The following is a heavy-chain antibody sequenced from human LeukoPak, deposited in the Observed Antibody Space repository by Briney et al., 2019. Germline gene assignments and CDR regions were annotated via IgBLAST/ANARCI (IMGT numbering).Heavy chain of an antibody. V-gene: IGHV3-33*01. J-gene: IGHJ4*02. D-gene: IGHD6-19*01. CDR1: GFTFRSYG. CDR2: IWWDGSKK. Sequence: GGSPRLSCAASGFTFRSYGMHSVPQVPGKGLEWVAVIWWDGSKKYYADSVKGRFTISRDNSKNTLYLQMNSLRAEDTAVYYCARDKYSSGWFYFDYWGQGTLVTVSS. CDR3: ARDKYSSGWFYFDY.